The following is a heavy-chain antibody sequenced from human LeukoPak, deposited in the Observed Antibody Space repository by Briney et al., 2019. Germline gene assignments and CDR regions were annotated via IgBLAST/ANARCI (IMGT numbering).Heavy chain of an antibody. CDR2: IYTSGST. J-gene: IGHJ4*02. D-gene: IGHD1-26*01. CDR1: GGSISSGSYY. V-gene: IGHV4-61*02. CDR3: ARARAVGMIGY. Sequence: SETLSLTCTVSGGSISSGSYYWSRIRQPAGKGLEWIGRIYTSGSTNYNPSLKSRVTISVDTSKNQFSLKLSSVTAADTAVYYCARARAVGMIGYWGQGTLVTVSS.